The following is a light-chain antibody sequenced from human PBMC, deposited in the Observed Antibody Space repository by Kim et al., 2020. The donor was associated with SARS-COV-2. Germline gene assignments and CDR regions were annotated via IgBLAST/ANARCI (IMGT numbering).Light chain of an antibody. V-gene: IGKV1-13*02. Sequence: VVDRVTSSLRASKGISSALAWYRQRPNKPPKLLIYDASTLENGVPSRFSGSGYGTDFTLTISSLQPEDFATYYCQQFNSYPRTFGQGTKLEI. CDR1: KGISSA. CDR3: QQFNSYPRT. CDR2: DAS. J-gene: IGKJ2*01.